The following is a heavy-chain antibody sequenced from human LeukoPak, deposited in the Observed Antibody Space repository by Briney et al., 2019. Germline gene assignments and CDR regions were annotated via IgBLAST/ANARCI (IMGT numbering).Heavy chain of an antibody. J-gene: IGHJ4*02. D-gene: IGHD6-13*01. Sequence: GGSLRLSCGASGFTFSSYAMTWVRQAPGKGLEWVSGISGSGGSTYYADSVKGRFTFSRGNSKNTLYLQMNSLRVEDTAVYYCAKPGYSSSWYRNFDYWGQGTLVTVSS. CDR2: ISGSGGST. CDR1: GFTFSSYA. CDR3: AKPGYSSSWYRNFDY. V-gene: IGHV3-23*01.